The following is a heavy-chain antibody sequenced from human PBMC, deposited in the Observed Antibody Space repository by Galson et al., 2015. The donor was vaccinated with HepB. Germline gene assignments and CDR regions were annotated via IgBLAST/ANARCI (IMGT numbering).Heavy chain of an antibody. D-gene: IGHD2-21*01. CDR2: IYYSGST. V-gene: IGHV4-59*01. Sequence: LSLTCTVSGGSISSYYWSWIRQPPGKGLEWIGYIYYSGSTNYNPSLKSRVTISVDTSKNQFSLKLSSVTAADTAVYYCARVLYRGFDAFDIWGQGTMVTVSS. CDR3: ARVLYRGFDAFDI. CDR1: GGSISSYY. J-gene: IGHJ3*02.